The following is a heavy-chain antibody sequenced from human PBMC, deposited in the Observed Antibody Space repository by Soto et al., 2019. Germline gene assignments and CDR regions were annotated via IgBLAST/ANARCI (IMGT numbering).Heavy chain of an antibody. V-gene: IGHV4-59*01. CDR1: GGSISSYY. J-gene: IGHJ4*02. CDR2: VSYSGST. Sequence: SETLSLTCTVSGGSISSYYWSWIRQPPGKGLEWIGYVSYSGSTNYNPSLKSRVTISVDTSKNQFSLKLSSMTAEDTAIYYCARAREASLLRVPLSYWGQGTLVTVSS. CDR3: ARAREASLLRVPLSY. D-gene: IGHD2-21*02.